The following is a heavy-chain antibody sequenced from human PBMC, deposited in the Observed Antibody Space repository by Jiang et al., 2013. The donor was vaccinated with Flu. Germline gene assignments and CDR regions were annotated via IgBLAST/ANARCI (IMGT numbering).Heavy chain of an antibody. Sequence: EWVAVISYDGSNKYYADSVKGRFTISRDNSKNTLYLQMNSLRAEDTAVYYCARVLAAADDPYYYYGMDVWGQGTTVTVSS. J-gene: IGHJ6*02. V-gene: IGHV3-30*04. CDR3: ARVLAAADDPYYYYGMDV. D-gene: IGHD6-13*01. CDR2: ISYDGSNK.